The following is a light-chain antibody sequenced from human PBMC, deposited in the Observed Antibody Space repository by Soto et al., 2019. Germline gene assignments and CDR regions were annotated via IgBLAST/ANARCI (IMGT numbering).Light chain of an antibody. V-gene: IGLV1-44*01. J-gene: IGLJ1*01. Sequence: QSVLTQPPSASGTPGQRVTISCPGGSSNSGTNAVNWYQQLPGTAPKLLIYNNNQRPSGVPDRFSGSKSGTSASLAISGLQSEDEADYYCAAWDDSLNGYVFGSGTKLTVL. CDR3: AAWDDSLNGYV. CDR2: NNN. CDR1: SSNSGTNA.